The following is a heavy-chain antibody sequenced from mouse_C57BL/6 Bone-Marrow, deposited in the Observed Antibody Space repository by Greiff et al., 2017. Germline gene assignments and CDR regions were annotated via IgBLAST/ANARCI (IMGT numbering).Heavy chain of an antibody. D-gene: IGHD2-14*01. J-gene: IGHJ2*01. V-gene: IGHV1-19*01. CDR3: ARWREYDGPY. CDR1: GYTFTDYY. Sequence: VQLQQSGPVLVKPGASVKMSCKASGYTFTDYYMNWVKQSHGKSLEWIGVINPYNGGTSYNQKFKGKATLTVDKSSSTAYMELNSLTSEDSAVYYCARWREYDGPYWGQGTTLTVSS. CDR2: INPYNGGT.